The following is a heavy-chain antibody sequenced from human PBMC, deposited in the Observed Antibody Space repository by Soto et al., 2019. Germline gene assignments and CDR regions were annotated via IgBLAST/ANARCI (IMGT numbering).Heavy chain of an antibody. CDR2: IIPIFGTA. V-gene: IGHV1-69*13. CDR1: GGTFSSYS. Sequence: SVKVSCKDSGGTFSSYSISWVRQAPGQGLEWMGWIIPIFGTANYAQKFQGRVTITADESTSTAYMELSSLRSADTAVYYCASHIAAAPVRYNWFDPWGQGTLVTVSS. CDR3: ASHIAAAPVRYNWFDP. J-gene: IGHJ5*02. D-gene: IGHD6-13*01.